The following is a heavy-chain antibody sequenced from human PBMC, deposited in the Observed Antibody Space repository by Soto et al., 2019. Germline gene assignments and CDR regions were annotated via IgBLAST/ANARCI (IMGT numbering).Heavy chain of an antibody. J-gene: IGHJ6*02. Sequence: SVKVSCKASGFTFTSSAMQWVRQARGQRLEWIGWIVVGSGNTNYAQKFQERVTITRDMSTSTAYMELSSLRSEDTAVYYCAASSRYYDILTGYYYYYGMDVWGQGTTVTVSS. CDR1: GFTFTSSA. V-gene: IGHV1-58*02. CDR3: AASSRYYDILTGYYYYYGMDV. D-gene: IGHD3-9*01. CDR2: IVVGSGNT.